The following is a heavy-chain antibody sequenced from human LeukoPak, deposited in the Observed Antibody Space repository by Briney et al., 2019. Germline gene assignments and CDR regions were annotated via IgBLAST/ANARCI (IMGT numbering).Heavy chain of an antibody. D-gene: IGHD2-21*01. J-gene: IGHJ5*02. CDR1: ADTCKNYH. CDR2: VSAYDRNT. Sequence: ASAKDVCKVVADTCKNYHISWVRQPPGEGREWMGWVSAYDRNTNYSQKFRGRVTMTSDTSTRRDYMVLASMSSDDTYVYYCARVTVETRIPCSWGHKKIAQEVNWVDPWGQGTLVIVSS. CDR3: ARVTVETRIPCSWGHKKIAQEVNWVDP. V-gene: IGHV1-18*01.